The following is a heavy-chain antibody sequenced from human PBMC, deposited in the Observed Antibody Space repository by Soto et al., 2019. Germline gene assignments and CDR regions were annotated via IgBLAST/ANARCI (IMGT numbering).Heavy chain of an antibody. D-gene: IGHD5-12*01. V-gene: IGHV5-51*01. CDR3: ARSLGGHHLDA. CDR1: GYSFTSYW. Sequence: GESLKISCEASGYSFTSYWIGWVRQLPGKGLEWMALINPDDSDTRYSPSFQGQVTISADKSINTAYLQWSSLKASDTAIYYCARSLGGHHLDAWGQGSKVTVA. J-gene: IGHJ6*01. CDR2: INPDDSDT.